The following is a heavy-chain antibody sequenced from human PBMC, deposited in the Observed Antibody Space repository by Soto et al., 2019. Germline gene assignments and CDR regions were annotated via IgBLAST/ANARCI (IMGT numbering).Heavy chain of an antibody. D-gene: IGHD6-19*01. J-gene: IGHJ4*02. CDR1: GYSFTSYY. CDR3: ARLYSSGWPRSYFDY. CDR2: INPSGGST. Sequence: QVQLVQSGAEVKKPGASVKVSCKASGYSFTSYYLHWVRQAPGQGPEWMGLINPSGGSTTYSQKFQGRVTMTTDTPTSTAYMELRSLRSDDTAVYYCARLYSSGWPRSYFDYWGQGTLVTVSS. V-gene: IGHV1-46*01.